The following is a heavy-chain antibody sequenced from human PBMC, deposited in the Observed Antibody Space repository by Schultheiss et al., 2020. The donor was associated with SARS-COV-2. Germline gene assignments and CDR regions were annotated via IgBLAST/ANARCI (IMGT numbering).Heavy chain of an antibody. Sequence: SETLSLTCTVSGGSISSYYWSWFRQPPGKGLEWIGYVYYSGSTNYNPSLKSRVTISVDTSKNQFSLKLSSVTAADTAVYYCARVYCGGDCYSDLWGRGTLVTVSS. V-gene: IGHV4-59*01. CDR3: ARVYCGGDCYSDL. CDR1: GGSISSYY. D-gene: IGHD2-21*01. J-gene: IGHJ2*01. CDR2: VYYSGST.